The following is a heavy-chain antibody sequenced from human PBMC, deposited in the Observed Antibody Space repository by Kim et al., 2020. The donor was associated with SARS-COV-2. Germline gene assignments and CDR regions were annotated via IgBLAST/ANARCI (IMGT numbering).Heavy chain of an antibody. D-gene: IGHD1-7*01. CDR2: INHSGST. CDR1: GGSFSGYY. Sequence: SETLSLTCAVYGGSFSGYYWSWIRQPPGKGLEWIGEINHSGSTNYNPSLKSRVTISVDTSKNQFSLKLSSVTAADTAVYYCARRGNWNYRFDPWGQGTLV. CDR3: ARRGNWNYRFDP. J-gene: IGHJ5*02. V-gene: IGHV4-34*01.